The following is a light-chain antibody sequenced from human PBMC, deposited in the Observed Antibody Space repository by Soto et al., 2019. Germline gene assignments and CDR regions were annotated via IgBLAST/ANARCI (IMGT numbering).Light chain of an antibody. J-gene: IGKJ2*01. CDR1: QTVSSY. CDR2: DAS. CDR3: QQRSNWPRYT. Sequence: EIVLTQSPVTLSLSPGERATLSCRASQTVSSYLAWYQQKPGQAPRLLIYDASNRATGIPARFSGSGSGTDFTLTISSLEPEDFAVYYCQQRSNWPRYTFGQGNKLEIK. V-gene: IGKV3-11*01.